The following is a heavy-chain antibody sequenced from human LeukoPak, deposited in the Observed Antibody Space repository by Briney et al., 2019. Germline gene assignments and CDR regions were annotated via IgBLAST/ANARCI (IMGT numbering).Heavy chain of an antibody. CDR2: IRYDGSNK. Sequence: PGGSLRLSCAASGFTFSGSGMHWVRQAPGKGLEWVTFIRYDGSNKYYTDSVKGRFTISRDNSKNTLYLQMDSLRAEYTAVYYCARDYDFWSGYYSPTRGYFGYWGQGTLVTVSS. V-gene: IGHV3-30*02. CDR3: ARDYDFWSGYYSPTRGYFGY. J-gene: IGHJ4*02. CDR1: GFTFSGSG. D-gene: IGHD3-3*01.